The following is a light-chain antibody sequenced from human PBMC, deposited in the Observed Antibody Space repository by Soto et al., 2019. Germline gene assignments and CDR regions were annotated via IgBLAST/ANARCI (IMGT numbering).Light chain of an antibody. J-gene: IGKJ1*01. CDR1: QSVSSSY. CDR3: QQYGSSPWA. CDR2: GAS. Sequence: EIVLTQSPGTLSLSPGERATLSCRASQSVSSSYLAWYQQKPGQAPRLLIYGASSRATGIPDRFSGSGSGTDFTLTINRLEPEDFAVYYCQQYGSSPWAFGQETKVEIK. V-gene: IGKV3-20*01.